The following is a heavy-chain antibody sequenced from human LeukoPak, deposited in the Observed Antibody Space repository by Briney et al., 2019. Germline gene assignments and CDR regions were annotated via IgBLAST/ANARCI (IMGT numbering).Heavy chain of an antibody. Sequence: ASVKVSCKASGYTFTDYYMHWVRQAPGQGLEWLGWINPNSGGTNYAQKFQGRVTMTRGTSISTAYMELSRLRSDDTAVYYCAREYYDSSAYNQEAIDYWGQGTLVTVSS. CDR3: AREYYDSSAYNQEAIDY. CDR1: GYTFTDYY. V-gene: IGHV1-2*02. D-gene: IGHD3-22*01. CDR2: INPNSGGT. J-gene: IGHJ4*02.